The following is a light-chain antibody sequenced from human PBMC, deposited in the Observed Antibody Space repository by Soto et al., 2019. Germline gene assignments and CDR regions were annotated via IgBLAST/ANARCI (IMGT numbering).Light chain of an antibody. CDR1: SSNIGAGYH. CDR2: GNS. V-gene: IGLV1-40*01. Sequence: QTVLTQPPSVSGAPGQRVTISCTGSSSNIGAGYHVHWYQQFPGTAPKLLIYGNSNRPSGVPHRFSGSKSGTSASLAITGLQAADEADYYCQSYDNRLSGSVVFGGGTKLTVL. J-gene: IGLJ2*01. CDR3: QSYDNRLSGSVV.